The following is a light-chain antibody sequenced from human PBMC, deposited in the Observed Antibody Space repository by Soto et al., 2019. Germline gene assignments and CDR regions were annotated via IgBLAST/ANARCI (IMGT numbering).Light chain of an antibody. Sequence: SYELTQPPSGSVAPGQTARITCGGNNIGSKSVHWYQQKPGQAPVLVVYDESDRPSGIPERFSGSNSGNTATLTISRFEAGDEADYYCQVWDSSSDHAVFGGGTQLTVL. J-gene: IGLJ2*01. CDR3: QVWDSSSDHAV. V-gene: IGLV3-21*02. CDR2: DES. CDR1: NIGSKS.